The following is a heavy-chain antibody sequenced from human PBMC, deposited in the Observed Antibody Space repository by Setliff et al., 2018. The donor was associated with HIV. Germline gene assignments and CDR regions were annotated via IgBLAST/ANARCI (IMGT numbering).Heavy chain of an antibody. Sequence: ASVKVSCKASGYTFTSYDINWVRQATGQGLEWMGWMNPNSGNTGYAQKFQGRVTMTGDTSTSTVYMDLSSLTSEDTAVYYCARISPTARSAYYFDFWGQGSLVTISS. D-gene: IGHD3-10*01. J-gene: IGHJ4*02. CDR2: MNPNSGNT. CDR3: ARISPTARSAYYFDF. CDR1: GYTFTSYD. V-gene: IGHV1-8*01.